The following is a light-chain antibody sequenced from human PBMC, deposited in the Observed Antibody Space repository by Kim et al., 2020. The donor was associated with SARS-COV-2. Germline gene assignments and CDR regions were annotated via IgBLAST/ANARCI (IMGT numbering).Light chain of an antibody. V-gene: IGLV1-44*01. CDR1: SANIGSNA. CDR2: SIN. CDR3: AVWDDSLNGVV. J-gene: IGLJ2*01. Sequence: GQRVTNSCAGNSANIGSNAEIWCQQLPGTATKRLIYSINQRPSGVPDRFSGSKSDTSASLAISGLQSEDEADYYCAVWDDSLNGVVFGGGTQLTVL.